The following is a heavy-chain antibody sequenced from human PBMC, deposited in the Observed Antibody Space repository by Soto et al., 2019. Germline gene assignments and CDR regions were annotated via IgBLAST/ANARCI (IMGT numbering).Heavy chain of an antibody. J-gene: IGHJ4*02. D-gene: IGHD5-18*01. CDR3: ARESDAAMVN. Sequence: QVQLVESGGGVVQPGRSLRLSCAASGFTFSSYGMHWVRQAPGKGLEWVAVIWYDGSNKYYADSVKGRFTISRDNSKNTLYLQMSCLRAEDTAVYYCARESDAAMVNWGQGTLVTVSS. V-gene: IGHV3-33*01. CDR1: GFTFSSYG. CDR2: IWYDGSNK.